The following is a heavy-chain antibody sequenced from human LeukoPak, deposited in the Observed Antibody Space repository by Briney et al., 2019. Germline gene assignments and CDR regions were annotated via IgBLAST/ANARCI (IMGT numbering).Heavy chain of an antibody. J-gene: IGHJ4*02. CDR3: ARLRAYYYDSSGYYNFDF. Sequence: PSETLSLTCTVSGGCTSSSSFYWVWIRQPPGKGLECIGRISYSRRTYYNPSLQSRVTISVDTSKNQFSLRLSSVTAADTAVYYCARLRAYYYDSSGYYNFDFWGQGTLVTVSS. CDR1: GGCTSSSSFY. CDR2: ISYSRRT. V-gene: IGHV4-39*01. D-gene: IGHD3-22*01.